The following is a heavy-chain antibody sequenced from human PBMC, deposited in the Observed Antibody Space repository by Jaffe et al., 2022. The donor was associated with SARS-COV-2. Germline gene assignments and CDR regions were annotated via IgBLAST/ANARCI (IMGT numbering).Heavy chain of an antibody. CDR2: LTGSGGST. CDR3: VKEGFSSVITYH. Sequence: EVQLVESGGGLVQPGGSLRLSCAASGFTFSSHTMSWVRQGPGKGLEWVSALTGSGGSTYYADSVKGRFTISRDNSKNTLYLQMNSLRADDTAVYYCVKEGFSSVITYHWGQGTLVTVSS. CDR1: GFTFSSHT. V-gene: IGHV3-23*04. J-gene: IGHJ4*02. D-gene: IGHD3-16*01.